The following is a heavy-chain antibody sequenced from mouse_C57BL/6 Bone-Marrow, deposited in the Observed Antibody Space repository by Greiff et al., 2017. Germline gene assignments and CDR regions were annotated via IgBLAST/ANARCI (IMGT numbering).Heavy chain of an antibody. Sequence: GGGLVQPKGSLKLSCAASGFRFNTYAMNWVRPAPGKGLEWVARLSSKSNNYATYYADSVKDRCTISVDESESMHYLQMNNWKTEDTAMYYCVGSGAYWGQGTLVTVSA. CDR1: GFRFNTYA. D-gene: IGHD1-1*01. J-gene: IGHJ3*01. V-gene: IGHV10-1*01. CDR3: VGSGAY. CDR2: LSSKSNNYAT.